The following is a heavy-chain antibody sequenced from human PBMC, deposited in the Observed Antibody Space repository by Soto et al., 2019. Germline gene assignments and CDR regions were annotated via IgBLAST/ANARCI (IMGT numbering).Heavy chain of an antibody. CDR1: GFTFSSYS. Sequence: GGSLRLSCAASGFTFSSYSMNWVRQAPGKGLEWVSYISSSSSTIYYADSVKGRFTISRDNAKNSLYLQMNSLRDEDTAVYYCARERYCSGGSCYSYYYYGMDVWGQGTTVTVSS. V-gene: IGHV3-48*02. D-gene: IGHD2-15*01. J-gene: IGHJ6*02. CDR3: ARERYCSGGSCYSYYYYGMDV. CDR2: ISSSSSTI.